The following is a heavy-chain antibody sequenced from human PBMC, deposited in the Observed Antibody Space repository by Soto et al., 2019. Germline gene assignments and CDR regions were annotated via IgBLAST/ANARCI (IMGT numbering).Heavy chain of an antibody. V-gene: IGHV3-30*03. CDR2: ISYDASIN. CDR1: GFDFNIFG. Sequence: QEQLVESGGGVVLPGRSLRLSCAASGFDFNIFGIHWVRQAPGKGLEWVSIISYDASINYYSDSVTGRFTISRDNSKNTVSLQRISLRPDDTAIYYCARDRNSYGSGSPPDGLALWGQGTLVTVS. CDR3: ARDRNSYGSGSPPDGLAL. J-gene: IGHJ4*03. D-gene: IGHD3-10*01.